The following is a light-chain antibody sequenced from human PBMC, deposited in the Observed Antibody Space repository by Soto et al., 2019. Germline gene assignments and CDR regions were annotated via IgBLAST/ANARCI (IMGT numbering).Light chain of an antibody. CDR3: QQYNSYPWT. Sequence: DIQITQSPSTLSASVGDRVTITCRASQSISSWLAWYQQKPGKAPKLLIYDASSLESGVPSRFSGSGSGTEFTLTITSLQPDDFATYYCQQYNSYPWTFCQGTKVDIK. CDR2: DAS. CDR1: QSISSW. J-gene: IGKJ1*01. V-gene: IGKV1-5*01.